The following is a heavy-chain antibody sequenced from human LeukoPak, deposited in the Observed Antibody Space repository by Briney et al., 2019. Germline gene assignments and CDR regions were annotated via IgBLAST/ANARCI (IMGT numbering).Heavy chain of an antibody. CDR1: GFSLSDYG. J-gene: IGHJ4*02. CDR2: ISYDGSNK. D-gene: IGHD2-21*01. Sequence: PGGSLRLSCAASGFSLSDYGMHWVRQAPGKGLEWVAFISYDGSNKDFADSVKGRFTISRDNYKNTLYLQMNSLRAEDTALYSCAKVRDCGGDCLDYWGQGTLVTVSS. V-gene: IGHV3-30*18. CDR3: AKVRDCGGDCLDY.